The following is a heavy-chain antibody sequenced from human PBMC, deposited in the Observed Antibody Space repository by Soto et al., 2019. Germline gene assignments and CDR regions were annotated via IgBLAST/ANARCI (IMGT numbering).Heavy chain of an antibody. CDR3: ARGLAAGDN. D-gene: IGHD6-13*01. CDR2: INPNGGST. J-gene: IGHJ4*02. Sequence: QVQLVQSGAEVKNPGASVKISCKASGYTFTNYYIHWVRQAPGQGLEWMAIINPNGGSTNYAQKFQGRVTLARDTFTNTVHMDLSSLTSEDTATYYCARGLAAGDNWGQGTLVTVSS. CDR1: GYTFTNYY. V-gene: IGHV1-46*01.